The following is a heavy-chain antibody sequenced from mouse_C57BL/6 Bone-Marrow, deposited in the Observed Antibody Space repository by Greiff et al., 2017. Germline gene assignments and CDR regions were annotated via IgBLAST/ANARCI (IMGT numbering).Heavy chain of an antibody. Sequence: QVQLQQSGAELVKPGASVKMSCKASGYTFTSYWITWVKQRPGQGLEWIGDIYPGSGSTNYNEKFKSKATLTVDTSSSTAYMQLSSLTSEDSAVYYCARGVGYGSSYGYWGQGNTLTVSS. J-gene: IGHJ2*01. V-gene: IGHV1-55*01. D-gene: IGHD1-1*01. CDR3: ARGVGYGSSYGY. CDR1: GYTFTSYW. CDR2: IYPGSGST.